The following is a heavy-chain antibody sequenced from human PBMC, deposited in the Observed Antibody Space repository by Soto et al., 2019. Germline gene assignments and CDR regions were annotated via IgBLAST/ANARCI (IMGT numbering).Heavy chain of an antibody. J-gene: IGHJ6*02. CDR2: ISYDGSHK. D-gene: IGHD6-13*01. CDR1: GFSFSHYG. V-gene: IGHV3-30*03. Sequence: QVQVVESGGGVVQPGRSLRLSCVASGFSFSHYGMQWVRQAPGKGLEWVAVISYDGSHKYYGESVTGRFTISRDNSKNTLYLQMNSRRPDDTARSFCARDREREQLGYYGVDVWGQGTTVAVSS. CDR3: ARDREREQLGYYGVDV.